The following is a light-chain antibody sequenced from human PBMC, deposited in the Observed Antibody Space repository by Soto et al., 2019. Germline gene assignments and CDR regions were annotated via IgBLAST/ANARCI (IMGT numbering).Light chain of an antibody. CDR2: AKT. V-gene: IGLV1-40*01. Sequence: QSVLTQPPSVSGAPGQRVTISCTGSSSNIGPTYDVHWYQQLPGTAPKLLIYAKTNRPSGVPDRFSGSRSGTSASLAITGLQAEDEADYYCQSYDSSLSGYVFGTGTKVTVL. J-gene: IGLJ1*01. CDR1: SSNIGPTYD. CDR3: QSYDSSLSGYV.